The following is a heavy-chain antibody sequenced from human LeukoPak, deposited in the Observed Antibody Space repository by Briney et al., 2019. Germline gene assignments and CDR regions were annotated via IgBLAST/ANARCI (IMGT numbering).Heavy chain of an antibody. V-gene: IGHV4-39*07. Sequence: SETLSLTCTVSGGSISRSSYYWVWIRQPPGKGLEWIGSIFYSGSTYYNPSLKSRVTISVDTSKNQFSLKLSSVTAADTAVYYCARRLNPRYSGSYSPPNYYFDYWGQGTLVTVSA. D-gene: IGHD1-26*01. CDR2: IFYSGST. CDR3: ARRLNPRYSGSYSPPNYYFDY. CDR1: GGSISRSSYY. J-gene: IGHJ4*02.